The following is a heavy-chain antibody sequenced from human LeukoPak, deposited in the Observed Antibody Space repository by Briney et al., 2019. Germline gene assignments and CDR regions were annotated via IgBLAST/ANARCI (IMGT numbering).Heavy chain of an antibody. CDR3: ARGVLGYCSSTSCSTAYNWFDP. D-gene: IGHD2-2*01. Sequence: SETLSLTCTVSGGSISNYYWSWIRQPPGKGLEWIGYIYYSGSTNYNPSLKSRVTISVDTSKNQFSLKLSSVTAADTAVYYCARGVLGYCSSTSCSTAYNWFDPWGQGTLVTVPS. CDR1: GGSISNYY. V-gene: IGHV4-59*08. J-gene: IGHJ5*02. CDR2: IYYSGST.